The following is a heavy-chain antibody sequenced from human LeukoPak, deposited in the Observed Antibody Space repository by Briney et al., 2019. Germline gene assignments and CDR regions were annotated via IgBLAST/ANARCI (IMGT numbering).Heavy chain of an antibody. D-gene: IGHD5-12*01. V-gene: IGHV3-7*01. CDR2: KKPDGNEK. CDR1: GAPFSSYW. J-gene: IGHJ2*01. Sequence: PGGSLRLSCEASGAPFSSYWMSWARKPPGKGLEWVGNKKPDGNEKYYVDSVKGRFTISRDNAKNSLYLQMNSLRAEETAVYYCAKYSGSPYWYFDLWGRGTLVTVSS. CDR3: AKYSGSPYWYFDL.